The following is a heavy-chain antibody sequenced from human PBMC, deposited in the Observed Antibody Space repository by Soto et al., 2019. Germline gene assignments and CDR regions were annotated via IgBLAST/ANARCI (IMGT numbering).Heavy chain of an antibody. J-gene: IGHJ4*02. CDR2: IKEDGSKK. CDR3: VRENNGGPEF. V-gene: IGHV3-7*01. D-gene: IGHD1-20*01. Sequence: EVQLVESGGGLVQPGGSLRLSCAASGFAFSIYWMMWVRQAPGKGLEWVANIKEDGSKKYHVDSVKGRFPISRDNAKNSLYLQLNSLRVEDTAIYYCVRENNGGPEFWGQGTMVTVSS. CDR1: GFAFSIYW.